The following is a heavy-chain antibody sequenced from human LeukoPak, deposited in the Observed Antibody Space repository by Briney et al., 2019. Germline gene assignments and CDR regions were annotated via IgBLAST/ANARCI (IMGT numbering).Heavy chain of an antibody. V-gene: IGHV3-74*01. CDR3: AKDLSMVFDAFNV. D-gene: IGHD4/OR15-4a*01. J-gene: IGHJ3*01. CDR2: INSDGSST. Sequence: GGSLRLSCAASGFTFSSYWMHWVRQAPGKGLVWVSRINSDGSSTSYADSVKGRFTISRDNNKNSLYLQMTNLRTEDTALYYCAKDLSMVFDAFNVWGQGTLVTVSS. CDR1: GFTFSSYW.